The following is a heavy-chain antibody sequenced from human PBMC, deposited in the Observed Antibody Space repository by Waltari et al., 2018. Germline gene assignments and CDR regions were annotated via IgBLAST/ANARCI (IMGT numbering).Heavy chain of an antibody. V-gene: IGHV4-4*07. CDR3: ARVTRGPGRAFDI. Sequence: QVQLQESGPGLVKPWETLSLTCPVSGGSISSYYWIWLRQPAGKGLEWIGRIYTSGSTNYNPSLKSRVTMSVDTSKNQFSLKLSSVTAADTAVYYCARVTRGPGRAFDIWGQGTMVTVSS. CDR1: GGSISSYY. CDR2: IYTSGST. J-gene: IGHJ3*02. D-gene: IGHD3-10*01.